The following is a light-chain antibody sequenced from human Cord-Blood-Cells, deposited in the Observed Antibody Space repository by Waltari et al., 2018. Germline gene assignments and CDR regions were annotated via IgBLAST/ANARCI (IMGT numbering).Light chain of an antibody. CDR1: QGISSY. CDR2: AAS. Sequence: DIQLTQSPSFLSASVGDRVTITCRASQGISSYLAWYQQKPGQAPKLLIYAASTLQSGVPSRFSGSGSGTEFTLTISSLQPEDCATYYCQQLKSYPPFSFGQGTKLEI. J-gene: IGKJ2*03. V-gene: IGKV1-9*01. CDR3: QQLKSYPPFS.